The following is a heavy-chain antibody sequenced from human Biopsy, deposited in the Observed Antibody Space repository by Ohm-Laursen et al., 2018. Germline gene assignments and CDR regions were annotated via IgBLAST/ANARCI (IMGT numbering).Heavy chain of an antibody. D-gene: IGHD2-8*01. V-gene: IGHV1-2*02. Sequence: ASVKVSCKASGYTFTGQYVHWVRQVPGQGLEWMGWINPHSGTTKFAQDFQGRVTVTRDTSITTAYMELRRLRSDDTAVYYCANGQDLMGGAEYFQHWGQGTLVTVSS. CDR3: ANGQDLMGGAEYFQH. CDR2: INPHSGTT. J-gene: IGHJ1*01. CDR1: GYTFTGQY.